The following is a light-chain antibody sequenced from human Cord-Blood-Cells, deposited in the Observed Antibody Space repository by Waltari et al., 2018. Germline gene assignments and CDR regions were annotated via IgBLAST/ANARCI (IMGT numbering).Light chain of an antibody. V-gene: IGLV6-57*01. CDR3: QSYDSSNVV. Sequence: NFMLTQPHSVSESPGKTLTISCTRSSGSIASNYLQGYQQRPGSSPTTVIYEDNQSPSGVPDRFSGSIDSSSNSASLTISGLKTEDEADYYCQSYDSSNVVFGGGTKLTVL. CDR1: SGSIASNY. CDR2: EDN. J-gene: IGLJ2*01.